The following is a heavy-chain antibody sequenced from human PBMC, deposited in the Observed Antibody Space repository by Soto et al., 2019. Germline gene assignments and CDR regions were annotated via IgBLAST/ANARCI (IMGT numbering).Heavy chain of an antibody. CDR2: TRNKASSYTT. J-gene: IGHJ4*02. V-gene: IGHV3-72*01. CDR3: AREGSSSGPDYEY. Sequence: TGGSLRLSCAASGFSFSDYYINWVRQAPGKGLEWVGRTRNKASSYTTDYDEFVKDRVTISRDDSKNLIYLQKKSLKTEDTAVYYCAREGSSSGPDYEYWGQGT. D-gene: IGHD3-22*01. CDR1: GFSFSDYY.